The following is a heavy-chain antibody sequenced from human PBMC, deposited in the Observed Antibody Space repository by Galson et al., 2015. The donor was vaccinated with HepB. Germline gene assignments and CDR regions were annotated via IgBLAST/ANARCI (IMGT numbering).Heavy chain of an antibody. CDR1: GFAFSRNG. CDR3: ARETVILNWSLDL. J-gene: IGHJ2*01. D-gene: IGHD2-21*01. V-gene: IGHV3-33*01. CDR2: IWYDGSNQ. Sequence: SLRLSCAASGFAFSRNGMHWVRQAPGKGLEWVGCIWYDGSNQHYGDSVKGRFTISRDNSKNTLYLQMNSLRVEDTAVYYCARETVILNWSLDLWGHGTLVTVSS.